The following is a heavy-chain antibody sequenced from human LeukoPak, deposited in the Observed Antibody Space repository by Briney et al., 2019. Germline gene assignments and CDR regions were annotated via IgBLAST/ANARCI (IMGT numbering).Heavy chain of an antibody. Sequence: ASVKVSCKASGYSFVLYGISWMRQAPGQGPEWMGWISTYNGNTKYAQKFQGRVTMTTDTSTTTAYLELRSLRSDDTAVYYCARDEDYGIFVNTDYWGQGTLVTVSS. CDR1: GYSFVLYG. CDR3: ARDEDYGIFVNTDY. CDR2: ISTYNGNT. V-gene: IGHV1-18*01. J-gene: IGHJ4*02. D-gene: IGHD4-17*01.